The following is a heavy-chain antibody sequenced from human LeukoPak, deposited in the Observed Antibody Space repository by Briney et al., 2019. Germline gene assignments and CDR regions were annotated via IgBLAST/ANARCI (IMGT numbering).Heavy chain of an antibody. CDR3: ATHGSQPDY. D-gene: IGHD2-2*01. V-gene: IGHV1-2*02. J-gene: IGHJ4*02. CDR1: GGTFSSYA. Sequence: GASVKVSCKASGGTFSSYATSWVRQAPGQGLEWMGWINPNSGGTNYAQKFQGRVTMTRDTSISTAYMELSRLRSDDTAVYYCATHGSQPDYWGQGTLVTVSS. CDR2: INPNSGGT.